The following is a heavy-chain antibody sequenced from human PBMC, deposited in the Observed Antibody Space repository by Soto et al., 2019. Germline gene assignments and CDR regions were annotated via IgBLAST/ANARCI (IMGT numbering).Heavy chain of an antibody. Sequence: SENLALTCDVSGGSFSMSSWWTCFRQPPVQGLEWSGEIYRTGSTNYNPSLKSRVTISLDKYENQLSLKVTSLTAADTAVYYCASLDPGTSVDYWGQGTLVTVSS. V-gene: IGHV4-4*02. J-gene: IGHJ4*02. CDR3: ASLDPGTSVDY. CDR2: IYRTGST. D-gene: IGHD1-7*01. CDR1: GGSFSMSSW.